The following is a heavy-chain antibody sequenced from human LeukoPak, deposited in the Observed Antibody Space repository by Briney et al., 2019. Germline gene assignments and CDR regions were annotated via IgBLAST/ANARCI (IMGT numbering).Heavy chain of an antibody. CDR1: GFTFSTYG. D-gene: IGHD5-18*01. CDR2: IRYDGSNK. V-gene: IGHV3-30*02. J-gene: IGHJ4*02. CDR3: AKGDTAMVTNYFDY. Sequence: GGSLRLSCAASGFTFSTYGMHWVRQAPGKGLEWVAFIRYDGSNKYYADSVKGRFTISRDNSKNTLFLQMNSLRAEDTAVYYCAKGDTAMVTNYFDYWGQGTLVTVSS.